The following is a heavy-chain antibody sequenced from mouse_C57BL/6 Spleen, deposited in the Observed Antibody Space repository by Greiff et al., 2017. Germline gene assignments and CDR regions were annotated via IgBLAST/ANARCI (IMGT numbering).Heavy chain of an antibody. Sequence: VQLQQSGTVLARPGASVKMSCKTSGYTFTSYWMHWVKQRPGQGLAWIGAIYPGNSDTSYNQKFQGKAKLTAVTSASTAYMELSSLTNEDSAVDYCTRSTMVTTTDDWWGQGTTLTVSS. CDR3: TRSTMVTTTDDW. CDR2: IYPGNSDT. V-gene: IGHV1-5*01. CDR1: GYTFTSYW. D-gene: IGHD2-2*01. J-gene: IGHJ2*01.